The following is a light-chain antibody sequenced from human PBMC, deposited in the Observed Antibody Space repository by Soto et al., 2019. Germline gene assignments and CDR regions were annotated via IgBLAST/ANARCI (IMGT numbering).Light chain of an antibody. CDR3: QQYNSYSRT. J-gene: IGKJ2*01. CDR2: DAS. Sequence: DIQMTQSPSTLSASVGDRVTITCRASPSISSWLAWYQQKPGKAPKLLIYDASRLESGVPSRFSGSGSGTEVTLSISSLQPDDFATYYCQQYNSYSRTFGQGTKLEIK. CDR1: PSISSW. V-gene: IGKV1-5*01.